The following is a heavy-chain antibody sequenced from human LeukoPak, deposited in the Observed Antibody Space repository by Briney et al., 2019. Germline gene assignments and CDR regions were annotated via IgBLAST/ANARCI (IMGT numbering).Heavy chain of an antibody. CDR2: ISYDGSNK. Sequence: GGSLRLSCAASGFTFCSYGMHWVRQAPGKGLEWVAVISYDGSNKYYADSVKGRFTISRDNSNNTLYLQMNSLRTEDTAVYYCAKEVLDIVATMNNYYYYYGMDVWGQGTTVTVSS. J-gene: IGHJ6*02. D-gene: IGHD5-12*01. V-gene: IGHV3-30*18. CDR3: AKEVLDIVATMNNYYYYYGMDV. CDR1: GFTFCSYG.